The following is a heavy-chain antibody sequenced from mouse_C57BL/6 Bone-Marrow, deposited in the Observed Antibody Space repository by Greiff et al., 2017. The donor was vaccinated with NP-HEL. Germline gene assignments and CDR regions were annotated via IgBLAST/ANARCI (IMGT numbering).Heavy chain of an antibody. CDR2: IHPNSGST. J-gene: IGHJ2*01. V-gene: IGHV1-64*01. Sequence: VKLQQPGAELVKPGASVKLSCKASGYTFTSYWMHWVKQRPGQGLEWIGMIHPNSGSTNYNEKFKSKATLTVDKSSSTAYMQLSSLTSEDSAVYYCARDTTVWGYFDYWGQGTTLTVSS. D-gene: IGHD1-1*01. CDR1: GYTFTSYW. CDR3: ARDTTVWGYFDY.